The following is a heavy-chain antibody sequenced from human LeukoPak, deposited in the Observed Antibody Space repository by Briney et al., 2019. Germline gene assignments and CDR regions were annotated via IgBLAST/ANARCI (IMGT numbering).Heavy chain of an antibody. CDR3: ARTRYYYNSRSYGAPYYFDY. V-gene: IGHV4-59*08. Sequence: SETLSLTCTDSGCSLSSYYWSWIRQPPGNGLEWIGYIYYSGSTNYNPSLKSRVTISVDTSKNQFSLKLSSVTAADTAVYYCARTRYYYNSRSYGAPYYFDYWGQGTLVTVSS. J-gene: IGHJ4*02. CDR2: IYYSGST. CDR1: GCSLSSYY. D-gene: IGHD3-10*01.